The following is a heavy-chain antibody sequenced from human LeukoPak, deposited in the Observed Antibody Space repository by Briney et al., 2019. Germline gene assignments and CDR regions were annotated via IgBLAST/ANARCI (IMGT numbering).Heavy chain of an antibody. CDR2: ISSSGSTI. Sequence: PGGSLRLSCAASRFTFSDYYMSWIRQAPGKGLEWVSYISSSGSTIYYADSVKGRFTISRDNAKNSLYLQMNSLRAEDTAVYYCVREAAAAGYFDYWGQGTLVTVSS. CDR1: RFTFSDYY. CDR3: VREAAAAGYFDY. V-gene: IGHV3-11*01. D-gene: IGHD6-13*01. J-gene: IGHJ4*02.